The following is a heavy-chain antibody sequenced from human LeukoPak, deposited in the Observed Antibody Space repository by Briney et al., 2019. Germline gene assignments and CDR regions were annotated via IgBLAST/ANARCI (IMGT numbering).Heavy chain of an antibody. CDR1: TAGSITGYH. CDR3: ARGGGDYVGWFDP. Sequence: PSETLSLTCSVSTAGSITGYHWNWIRQSAGEGLEWIGRADTTGNTKYNPSLKSRVIISVDTSNKQFSLKLTSVTAADTAVYYCARGGGDYVGWFDPWGQGTLVTVSS. V-gene: IGHV4-4*07. CDR2: ADTTGNT. D-gene: IGHD4-17*01. J-gene: IGHJ5*02.